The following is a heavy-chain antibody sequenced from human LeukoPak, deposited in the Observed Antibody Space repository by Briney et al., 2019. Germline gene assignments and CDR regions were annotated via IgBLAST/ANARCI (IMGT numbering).Heavy chain of an antibody. CDR3: ARDSATVVIRSNWFDP. CDR1: GFTFSTYT. D-gene: IGHD4-23*01. J-gene: IGHJ5*02. CDR2: ITSGSGYI. V-gene: IGHV3-21*01. Sequence: GGSLRLSCAASGFTFSTYTMNWVRQAPGKGLEWVSSITSGSGYIYYADSVKGRFTVSRDNAKNSLYLQMNSLRAEDTAVYYCARDSATVVIRSNWFDPWGQGTLVTVSP.